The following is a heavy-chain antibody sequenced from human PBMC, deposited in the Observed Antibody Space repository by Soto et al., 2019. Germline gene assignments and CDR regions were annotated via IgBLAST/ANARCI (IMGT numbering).Heavy chain of an antibody. CDR3: AREENWNRYYYYGMDV. CDR2: INPNSGGT. Sequence: ASVKVSCKASGYTFTGYYMHWVRQAPGQVLEWMGWINPNSGGTNYAQKFQGRVTMTRDTSISTAYMELSRLRSDDTAVYYCAREENWNRYYYYGMDVWGQGTTVTVSS. D-gene: IGHD1-1*01. V-gene: IGHV1-2*02. CDR1: GYTFTGYY. J-gene: IGHJ6*02.